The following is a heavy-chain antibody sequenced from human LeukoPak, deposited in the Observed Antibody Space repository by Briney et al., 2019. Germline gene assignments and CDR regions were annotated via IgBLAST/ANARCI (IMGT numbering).Heavy chain of an antibody. V-gene: IGHV3-48*04. CDR2: ISSSSSTI. J-gene: IGHJ3*02. Sequence: GGSLRLSCAASGFTFSSYAMNWVRQAPGKGLEWVSYISSSSSTIYYADSVKGRFTISRDNAKNSLYLQMNSPRAEDTAVYYCARDRIPYGDYLGTGSDAFDIWGQGTMVTVSS. CDR1: GFTFSSYA. D-gene: IGHD4-17*01. CDR3: ARDRIPYGDYLGTGSDAFDI.